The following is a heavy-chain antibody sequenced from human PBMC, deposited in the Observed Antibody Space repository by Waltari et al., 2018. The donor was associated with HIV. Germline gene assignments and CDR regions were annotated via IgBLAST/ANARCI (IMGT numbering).Heavy chain of an antibody. D-gene: IGHD2-15*01. Sequence: VHLVESGGGSIKTGGSLRLSGTASGVSVSEHWSDWARQGPGKGLVWVARLNSDGSSRNYADAVKGRFVISRDNARNTVYLQLNSLRVEDTAMYFCARASHYIEFSTFDGDYYFDVWGRGTRVAVSS. CDR1: GVSVSEHW. V-gene: IGHV3-74*01. J-gene: IGHJ4*02. CDR3: ARASHYIEFSTFDGDYYFDV. CDR2: LNSDGSSR.